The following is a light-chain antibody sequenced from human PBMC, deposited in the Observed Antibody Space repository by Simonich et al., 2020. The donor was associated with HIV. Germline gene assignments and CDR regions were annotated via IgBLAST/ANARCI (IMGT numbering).Light chain of an antibody. CDR2: DVS. V-gene: IGKV2D-29*02. Sequence: DIVMTQSPLSLPVTPGEPASISCRSSQSLLHSNAYNYLDWYLQKPGQSPQLLIYDVSNRFSGVPDRFSGSGSGTDFTLKISRVEAEDVGVYYCMQSIQLPLTFGGGTKVEIK. CDR1: QSLLHSNAYNY. CDR3: MQSIQLPLT. J-gene: IGKJ4*01.